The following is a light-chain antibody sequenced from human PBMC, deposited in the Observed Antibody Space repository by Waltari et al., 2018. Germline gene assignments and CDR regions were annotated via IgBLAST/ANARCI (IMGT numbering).Light chain of an antibody. Sequence: QSALTQPASVSGSPGQPVTLSCTGTRSAIGTYDLVSWYQHHPGKAPKLIIYEVTKRPSDVSNRFSGSKSGNTASLTVSGLQADDEADYYCCSYVGGSTFFGGGTRLTVL. CDR2: EVT. V-gene: IGLV2-23*02. CDR1: RSAIGTYDL. CDR3: CSYVGGSTF. J-gene: IGLJ2*01.